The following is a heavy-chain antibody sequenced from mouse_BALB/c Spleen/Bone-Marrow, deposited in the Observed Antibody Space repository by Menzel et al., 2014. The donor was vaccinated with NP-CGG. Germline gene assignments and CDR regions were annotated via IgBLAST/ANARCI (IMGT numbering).Heavy chain of an antibody. D-gene: IGHD4-1*01. CDR2: IWSGGST. J-gene: IGHJ3*01. CDR1: GFSLTSYG. V-gene: IGHV2-2*02. CDR3: ARNFGLAWFAY. Sequence: VKLVESGPGLVQPSQSLSITCTVSGFSLTSYGVHWVRQSPGKGLEWLGVIWSGGSTDYNAAFISRLSISKDNSKSQVFFKMNSLQASDTAIYYCARNFGLAWFAYWGQGTLVTVSA.